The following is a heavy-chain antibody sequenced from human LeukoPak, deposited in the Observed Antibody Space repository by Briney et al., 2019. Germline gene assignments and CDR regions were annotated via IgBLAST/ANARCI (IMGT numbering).Heavy chain of an antibody. V-gene: IGHV3-23*01. J-gene: IGHJ4*02. D-gene: IGHD3-10*01. CDR2: ICKSGGST. Sequence: PGGSLRLSCAASGFTFSSYAMSWVRQAPGRGLEWVSAICKSGGSTSYADSVRGRFTISRDNSKNTLYLQMNSLRAEDTAMYYCVRDGGRLNFGNGASFDYWGQGTLVTVSS. CDR3: VRDGGRLNFGNGASFDY. CDR1: GFTFSSYA.